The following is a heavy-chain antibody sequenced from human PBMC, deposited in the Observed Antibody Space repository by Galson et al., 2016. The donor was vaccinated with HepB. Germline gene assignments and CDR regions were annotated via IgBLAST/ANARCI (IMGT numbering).Heavy chain of an antibody. CDR2: IGGSGGKT. CDR1: GFTFSIYA. D-gene: IGHD2-15*01. Sequence: SLRLSCAASGFTFSIYAMNWVRQAPGRGLQWVSGIGGSGGKTYYTDSVKGRFIMSRDNSNNTLYLLMNNLRVEDTAIYYCPKEGIREDLMEAEITFLDVWGQGTPVTVSS. J-gene: IGHJ6*02. V-gene: IGHV3-23*01. CDR3: PKEGIREDLMEAEITFLDV.